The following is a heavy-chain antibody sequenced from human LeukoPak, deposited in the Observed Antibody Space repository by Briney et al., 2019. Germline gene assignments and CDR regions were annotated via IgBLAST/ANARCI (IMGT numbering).Heavy chain of an antibody. CDR2: IYYSGST. V-gene: IGHV4-59*08. Sequence: SERVSLTCTVSGGSISSYYWNWIRQPPGKGLEWIGNIYYSGSTNYNPSLKSRVTISVDTSKNQFSLKVTSVTAADTAVYYCARRIGGYYWNWFDPWGQGTLDSVSS. J-gene: IGHJ5*02. D-gene: IGHD1-26*01. CDR1: GGSISSYY. CDR3: ARRIGGYYWNWFDP.